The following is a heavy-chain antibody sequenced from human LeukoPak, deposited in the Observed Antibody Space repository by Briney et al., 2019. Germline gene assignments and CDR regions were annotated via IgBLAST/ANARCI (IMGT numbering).Heavy chain of an antibody. J-gene: IGHJ6*02. V-gene: IGHV4-39*01. D-gene: IGHD6-19*01. CDR1: GGSISTDSYY. CDR3: ARRFSNGWVYRYGLDV. Sequence: PSETLSLTCTVSGGSISTDSYYWGWIRQPPGKGLQWIGSIYYSGSTYYSSSLQSRVTMSVDTSKNQFSLKLSSVTAADTAVYYCARRFSNGWVYRYGLDVWGQGTTVTVSS. CDR2: IYYSGST.